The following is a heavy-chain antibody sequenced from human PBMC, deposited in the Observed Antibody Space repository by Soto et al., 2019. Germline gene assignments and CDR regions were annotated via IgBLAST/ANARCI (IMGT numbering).Heavy chain of an antibody. V-gene: IGHV1-69*06. CDR2: IIPIFGTA. CDR1: GGTFNNYG. Sequence: QVQLVQSGAEVKKPGSSVKVSCRASGGTFNNYGINWVRQAPGQGLEWMAGIIPIFGTANYAQKFQGRVTITADKSTSTAYMEPNSMRSEDTAVYYCARRCEGTNDLGHFYYWGKGTLVIVAS. CDR3: ARRCEGTNDLGHFYY. J-gene: IGHJ4*02. D-gene: IGHD1-1*01.